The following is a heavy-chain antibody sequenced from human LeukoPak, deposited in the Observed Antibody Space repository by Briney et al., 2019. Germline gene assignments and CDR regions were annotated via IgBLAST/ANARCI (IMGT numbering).Heavy chain of an antibody. J-gene: IGHJ4*02. CDR3: AKKDGYNYYFDY. CDR1: GFTFSSYA. CDR2: ISYDGSNK. Sequence: GGSLRLSCAASGFTFSSYAMHWVRQAPGKGLEWVAVISYDGSNKYYADSVKGRFTISRDNAKNSLYLQMNSLRAEDTALYYCAKKDGYNYYFDYWGQGTLVTVSS. V-gene: IGHV3-30*04. D-gene: IGHD5-24*01.